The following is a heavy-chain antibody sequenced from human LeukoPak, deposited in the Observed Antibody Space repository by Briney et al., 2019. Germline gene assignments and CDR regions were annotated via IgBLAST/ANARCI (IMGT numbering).Heavy chain of an antibody. V-gene: IGHV4-34*01. Sequence: SETLSLTCAVYGGSFSGYYWSWIRQPPGKGLEWIGEINHSGSTNYNPSLKSRVTISVDTSKNQFSLKLSSVTAADTAVYYCARGREGVVGATGTSAVDYWGQGTLVTVSS. J-gene: IGHJ4*02. CDR3: ARGREGVVGATGTSAVDY. CDR1: GGSFSGYY. CDR2: INHSGST. D-gene: IGHD1-26*01.